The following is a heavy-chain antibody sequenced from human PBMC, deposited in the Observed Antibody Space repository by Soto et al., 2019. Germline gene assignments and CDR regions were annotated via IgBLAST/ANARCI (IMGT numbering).Heavy chain of an antibody. Sequence: ESGGGVVQPGRSLRLSCAASGFTFSSYTIHWVRQAPGKGLEWVTAISTDGNNKYYADSVRGRFTISRDNSKNTLYLQMNSLRAEDTAVYYCARENGPYYFDSWGQGALVTVS. V-gene: IGHV3-30-3*01. J-gene: IGHJ4*02. D-gene: IGHD1-1*01. CDR3: ARENGPYYFDS. CDR2: ISTDGNNK. CDR1: GFTFSSYT.